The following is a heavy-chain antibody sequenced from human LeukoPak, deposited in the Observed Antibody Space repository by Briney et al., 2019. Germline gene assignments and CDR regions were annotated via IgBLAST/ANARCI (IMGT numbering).Heavy chain of an antibody. Sequence: GGSPRLSCAASGFTFSSYAMHWVRQAPGKGLEWVAYISYDGSNKYYADSVKGRFTISRDNSKNSLYLQMNSLRAEDTAVYYCARDKDAYSRMHDYWGQGTLVTVSS. D-gene: IGHD1-26*01. CDR2: ISYDGSNK. V-gene: IGHV3-30-3*01. CDR1: GFTFSSYA. J-gene: IGHJ4*02. CDR3: ARDKDAYSRMHDY.